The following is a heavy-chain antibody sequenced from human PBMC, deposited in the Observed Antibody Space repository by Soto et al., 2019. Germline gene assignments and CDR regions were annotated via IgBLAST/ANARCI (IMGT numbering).Heavy chain of an antibody. CDR2: IYYSGTT. CDR1: GGSVSRGTYF. CDR3: SREMYYYDNRGADY. Sequence: QVQLQESGPGLVKPSATLSLTCTVSGGSVSRGTYFWSWVRQPPGKGLAWSGYIYYSGTTSYTPYLKSRVTISIDTSKNQFSLKMSSVTAADTAFYYCSREMYYYDNRGADYWGQGTLVTVS. V-gene: IGHV4-61*01. D-gene: IGHD3-22*01. J-gene: IGHJ4*02.